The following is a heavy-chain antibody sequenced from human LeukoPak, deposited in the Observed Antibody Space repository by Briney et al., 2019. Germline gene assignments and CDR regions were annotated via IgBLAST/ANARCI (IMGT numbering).Heavy chain of an antibody. CDR2: IKQEGTER. CDR3: ARDGGGPLD. Sequence: GGSLRLSRAASGFTFRDSWMSWVRQAPGKGLQWVANIKQEGTERNYVDSVKGRFTISRDNTRSSLYLYMNSLRAEDTAVYYCARDGGGPLDWGQGTLVTVSS. V-gene: IGHV3-7*01. CDR1: GFTFRDSW. J-gene: IGHJ4*02. D-gene: IGHD3-10*01.